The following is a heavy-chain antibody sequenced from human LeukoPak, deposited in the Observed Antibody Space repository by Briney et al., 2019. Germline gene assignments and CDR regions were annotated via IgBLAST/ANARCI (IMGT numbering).Heavy chain of an antibody. D-gene: IGHD2-2*01. CDR2: IYYSGST. V-gene: IGHV4-39*07. CDR3: ARDRVVPAAHDAFDI. CDR1: GGSISSSSYY. J-gene: IGHJ3*02. Sequence: PSQTLSLTCTVSGGSISSSSYYWGWIRQPPGKGLEWIGSIYYSGSTYYNPSLKSRVTISVDTSKNQFSLKLSSVTAADTAVYYCARDRVVPAAHDAFDIWGQGTMVTVSS.